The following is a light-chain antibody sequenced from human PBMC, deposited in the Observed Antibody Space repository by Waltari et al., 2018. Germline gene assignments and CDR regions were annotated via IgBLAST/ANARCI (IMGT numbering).Light chain of an antibody. CDR1: QSVLYSSNTKND. CDR3: QQYYRSPPWT. CDR2: VAS. Sequence: DIVMTQSPDSLAVSLGERATINCKSSQSVLYSSNTKNDLAWYQQKPGKPPKVLISVASTRESGVPDRWCGSGSGTDFTLTSSSREAEDVSVYYCQQYYRSPPWTFGQGTKVEIK. J-gene: IGKJ1*01. V-gene: IGKV4-1*01.